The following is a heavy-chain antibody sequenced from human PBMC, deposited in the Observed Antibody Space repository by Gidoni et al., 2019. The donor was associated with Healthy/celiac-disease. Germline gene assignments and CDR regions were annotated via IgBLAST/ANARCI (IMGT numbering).Heavy chain of an antibody. CDR2: INSDGSST. V-gene: IGHV3-74*01. CDR3: ARGGITGTTWRPDSYFDY. Sequence: EVQLVESGGGLVQPGGSLRLSCAASGFTFSSYWMHWVRQAPGKGLVWVSRINSDGSSTSYADSVKGRFTISRDNAKNTLYLQMNSLRAEDTAVYYCARGGITGTTWRPDSYFDYWGQGTLVTVSS. D-gene: IGHD1-7*01. J-gene: IGHJ4*02. CDR1: GFTFSSYW.